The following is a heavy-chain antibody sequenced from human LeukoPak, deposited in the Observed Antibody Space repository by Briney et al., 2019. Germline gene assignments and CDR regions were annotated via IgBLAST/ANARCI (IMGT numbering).Heavy chain of an antibody. CDR3: ARAGRYDSSGYYYVFLDY. J-gene: IGHJ4*02. D-gene: IGHD3-22*01. CDR1: GGSISSYY. Sequence: SETLSLTCTVSGGSISSYYWSWIRQPPGKGLEWIGYIYCSGSTNYNPSLKSRVTISVDTSKNQFSLKLSSVTAADTAVYYCARAGRYDSSGYYYVFLDYWGQGTLVTVSS. CDR2: IYCSGST. V-gene: IGHV4-59*01.